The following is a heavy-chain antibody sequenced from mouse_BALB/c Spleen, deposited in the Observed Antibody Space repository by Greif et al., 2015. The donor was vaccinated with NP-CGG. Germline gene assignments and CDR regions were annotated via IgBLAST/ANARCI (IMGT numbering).Heavy chain of an antibody. CDR1: GHTFTSYW. Sequence: VQLQQSGAELAKPGASVKMSCKASGHTFTSYWMHWVKQRPGQGLEWIGYINPSTGYTEYNQKFKDKATLTADKSSSTAYMQLSSLTSEDSAVYYCASYYYGSSYAMDYWGQGTSVTVSS. D-gene: IGHD1-1*01. J-gene: IGHJ4*01. V-gene: IGHV1-7*01. CDR3: ASYYYGSSYAMDY. CDR2: INPSTGYT.